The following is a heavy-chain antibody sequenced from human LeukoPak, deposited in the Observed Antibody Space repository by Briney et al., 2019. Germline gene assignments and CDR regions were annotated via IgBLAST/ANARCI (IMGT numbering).Heavy chain of an antibody. D-gene: IGHD6-13*01. CDR3: GRLAHNAWYAIDY. CDR1: DFTFDFYW. V-gene: IGHV3-7*01. Sequence: GGSLRLSYVASDFTFDFYWMTWVRQAPGKGLEWVANILPDGGQKYYVDSVKGRFTISRDNPKNSLYLQINSLRAEDTAVYYCGRLAHNAWYAIDYWGQGTLVTVSS. J-gene: IGHJ4*02. CDR2: ILPDGGQK.